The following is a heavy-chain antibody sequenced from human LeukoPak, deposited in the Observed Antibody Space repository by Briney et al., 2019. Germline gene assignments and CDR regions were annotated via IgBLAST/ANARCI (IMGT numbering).Heavy chain of an antibody. Sequence: ASVKVSFKASGYTFTGYYMHWVRQAPGQGLEWMGWINPNSGGTNYAQKFQGRVTMTRDTSISTAYMELSRLRSDDTAVYYCASSYCSSTSCYNFDYWGQGTLVTVSS. CDR3: ASSYCSSTSCYNFDY. V-gene: IGHV1-2*02. D-gene: IGHD2-2*01. CDR2: INPNSGGT. J-gene: IGHJ4*02. CDR1: GYTFTGYY.